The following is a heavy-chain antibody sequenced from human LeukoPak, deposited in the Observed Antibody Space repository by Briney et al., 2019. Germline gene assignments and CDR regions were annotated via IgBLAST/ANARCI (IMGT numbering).Heavy chain of an antibody. CDR2: INSDGSST. D-gene: IGHD3-22*01. Sequence: GGSLRLFCAASGFTQSSYWMHWVRQAPGKGLVWVSRINSDGSSTSYADSVKGRFTISTDNPKNTLHLEVNRLRCQHTAVSFCARDDSEGYSQKYHAFDMWGQGTMVTVSS. CDR3: ARDDSEGYSQKYHAFDM. V-gene: IGHV3-74*01. J-gene: IGHJ3*02. CDR1: GFTQSSYW.